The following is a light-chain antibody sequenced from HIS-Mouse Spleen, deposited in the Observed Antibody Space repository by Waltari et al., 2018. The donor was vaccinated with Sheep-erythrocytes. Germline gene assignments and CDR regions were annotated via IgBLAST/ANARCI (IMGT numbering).Light chain of an antibody. CDR1: QSVSSSY. CDR2: GAS. J-gene: IGKJ3*01. Sequence: EIVLTQSPGTLSLSPGERATLSCRASQSVSSSYLALYQQKPGQAPRLLIYGASSRATGIPDRFSGSGSGTDFTLTISRLEPEDFATYYCQQSYSTPQFTFGPGTKVDIK. CDR3: QQSYSTPQFT. V-gene: IGKV3-20*01.